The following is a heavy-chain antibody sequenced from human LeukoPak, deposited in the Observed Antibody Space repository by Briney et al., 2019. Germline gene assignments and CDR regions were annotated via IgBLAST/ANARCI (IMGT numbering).Heavy chain of an antibody. V-gene: IGHV4-34*01. CDR2: INHSGST. J-gene: IGHJ5*02. CDR1: GGSFSGYY. CDR3: ARAAAADPKNWFDP. D-gene: IGHD6-13*01. Sequence: PSETLSLTCAVYGGSFSGYYWSWIRQPPGKGLEWIGEINHSGSTNYNPSLKNRVTISVDTSKNQFSLKLTSVTATDTAVYYCARAAAADPKNWFDPWGQGTLVTVSS.